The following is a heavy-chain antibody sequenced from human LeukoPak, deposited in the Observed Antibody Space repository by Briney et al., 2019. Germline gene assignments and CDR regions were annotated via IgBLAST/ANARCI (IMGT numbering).Heavy chain of an antibody. CDR3: ARDIAAAGPVFDY. Sequence: PGGSLRLSCAASGFTFSSYWMSWVRQAPGKGLEWAANIKQDGSEKYYVDSVKGRFTISRDNAKNSLYLQMNSLRAEDTAVYYCARDIAAAGPVFDYWGQGTLVTVSS. V-gene: IGHV3-7*03. CDR2: IKQDGSEK. J-gene: IGHJ4*02. CDR1: GFTFSSYW. D-gene: IGHD6-13*01.